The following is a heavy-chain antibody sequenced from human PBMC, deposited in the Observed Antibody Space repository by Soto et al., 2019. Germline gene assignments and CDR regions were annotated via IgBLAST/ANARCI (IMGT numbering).Heavy chain of an antibody. V-gene: IGHV1-2*02. D-gene: IGHD3-22*01. CDR2: VHPNSGGT. CDR3: SSSTRPRDSSGHPWPFDS. Sequence: ASVKVSCKASGYSFTGYYMHWVRQAHGQGLEWMGWVHPNSGGTNYAQHVQGRFTMTTDTSISTAYLELSRLRSDHTAVYYCSSSTRPRDSSGHPWPFDSWGQGTLVTLSS. J-gene: IGHJ4*02. CDR1: GYSFTGYY.